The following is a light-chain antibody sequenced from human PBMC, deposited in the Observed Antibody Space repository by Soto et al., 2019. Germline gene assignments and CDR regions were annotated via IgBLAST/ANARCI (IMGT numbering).Light chain of an antibody. J-gene: IGLJ2*01. Sequence: QSVLTQPPSASGTPGQRVTISCSGSSSNIGSNTGNWYQQLPVTAPKLLINSNNQRPSGVPDRFSGSKSGTSASLAISGLQSEDEADYYCAPWADSLNGLVFGGGTKLTVL. CDR2: SNN. V-gene: IGLV1-44*01. CDR3: APWADSLNGLV. CDR1: SSNIGSNT.